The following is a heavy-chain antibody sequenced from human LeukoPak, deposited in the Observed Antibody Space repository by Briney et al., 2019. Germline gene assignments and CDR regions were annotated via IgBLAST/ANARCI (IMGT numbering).Heavy chain of an antibody. V-gene: IGHV4-59*08. J-gene: IGHJ5*02. Sequence: SETLPLTCTVSGGSLSGHWWSWIRQPPGKGLEWIGYIYYSGNTNYNPSLNTRVTISVDTSKNQFSLNLRSVTAADTAVYYCAGLHFAAAEEFDPWGQEPWSPSPQ. CDR1: GGSLSGHW. CDR2: IYYSGNT. D-gene: IGHD6-13*01. CDR3: AGLHFAAAEEFDP.